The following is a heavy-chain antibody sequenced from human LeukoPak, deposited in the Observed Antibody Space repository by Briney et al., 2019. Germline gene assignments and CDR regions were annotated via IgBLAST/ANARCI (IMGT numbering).Heavy chain of an antibody. D-gene: IGHD3-10*01. V-gene: IGHV4-39*01. CDR2: VYYSGSP. Sequence: PSETLSLTCTVSGDSISSSRYYWGWIRQPPGTGLEWIGSVYYSGSPYYNPSLKGQVTISVDTSKNQFALKLSSVTAADTAVYYCARHLESGTYYAPFDYWGQGTLLTVSS. J-gene: IGHJ4*02. CDR1: GDSISSSRYY. CDR3: ARHLESGTYYAPFDY.